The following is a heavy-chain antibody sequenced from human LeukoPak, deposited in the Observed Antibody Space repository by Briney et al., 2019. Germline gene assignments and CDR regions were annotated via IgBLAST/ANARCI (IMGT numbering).Heavy chain of an antibody. CDR2: IGYDGSNK. J-gene: IGHJ4*02. D-gene: IGHD4-23*01. CDR3: ARDYGGNPDY. Sequence: PGGSLRLSCAASGFTLSSYGMHWVRQAPGEGLEWVALIGYDGSNKYNADSVKGRFTISRDNSKNTLYLQMDSLRAEGTAVYYCARDYGGNPDYWGQGTPVTVSS. CDR1: GFTLSSYG. V-gene: IGHV3-33*01.